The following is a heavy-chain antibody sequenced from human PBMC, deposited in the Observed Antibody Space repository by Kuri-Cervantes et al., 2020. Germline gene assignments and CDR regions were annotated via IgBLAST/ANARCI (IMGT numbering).Heavy chain of an antibody. CDR2: INHSGST. Sequence: GSLRLSCTVSGGSISSYYWSWIRQPPGKGLEWIGEINHSGSTKYNPSLKSRVTISVDTSKNQFSLKLGSVTAADTAVYYCASANSGLYFDYWGQGTLVTVSS. CDR1: GGSISSYY. CDR3: ASANSGLYFDY. V-gene: IGHV4-34*01. J-gene: IGHJ4*02. D-gene: IGHD3-10*01.